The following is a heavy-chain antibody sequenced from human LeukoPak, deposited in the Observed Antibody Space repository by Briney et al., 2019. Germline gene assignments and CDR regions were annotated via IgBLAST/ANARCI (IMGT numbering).Heavy chain of an antibody. CDR2: IYYSGST. V-gene: IGHV4-59*01. Sequence: SETPSLTCTVSGGSIRSYYWSWIRQPPGKGLEWIGYIYYSGSTNYNPSLKSRVTISVDTSKNQFSLKLSSVTAAYTAVYYCASLNRPYYYDIRAYYHPPPHFDYWGQGTLVTVSS. CDR3: ASLNRPYYYDIRAYYHPPPHFDY. J-gene: IGHJ4*02. CDR1: GGSIRSYY. D-gene: IGHD3-22*01.